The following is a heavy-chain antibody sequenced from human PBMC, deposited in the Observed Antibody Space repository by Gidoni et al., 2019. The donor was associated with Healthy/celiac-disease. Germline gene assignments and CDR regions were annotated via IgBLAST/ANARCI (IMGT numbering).Heavy chain of an antibody. CDR1: SSYG. D-gene: IGHD3-3*01. V-gene: IGHV3-33*01. Sequence: SSYGMHWVRQAPGKGLEWVAVIWYDGSNKYYADSVKGRFTISRDNSKNTLHLQLNSLRAEDTAVYYCARGQSYDLWSGYPFDYWGQGTLVTVSS. CDR2: IWYDGSNK. J-gene: IGHJ4*02. CDR3: ARGQSYDLWSGYPFDY.